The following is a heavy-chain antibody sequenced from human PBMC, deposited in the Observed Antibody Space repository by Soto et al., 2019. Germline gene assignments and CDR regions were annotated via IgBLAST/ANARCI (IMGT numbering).Heavy chain of an antibody. CDR1: GFSFSEYS. CDR2: ISGDTATT. J-gene: IGHJ5*02. D-gene: IGHD6-13*01. Sequence: PGGSLRLSCAASGFSFSEYSMTWVRQAPGKGLQWVSAISGDTATTHYADSVKGRFTISRDNAKNSLHLQMNSLRAEDTAVYYCTRDASRDSSARGWFDPWGPGTLVTVSS. V-gene: IGHV3-23*01. CDR3: TRDASRDSSARGWFDP.